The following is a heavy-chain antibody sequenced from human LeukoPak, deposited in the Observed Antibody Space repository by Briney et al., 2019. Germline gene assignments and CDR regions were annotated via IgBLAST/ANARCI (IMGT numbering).Heavy chain of an antibody. V-gene: IGHV1-18*01. J-gene: IGHJ2*01. CDR2: ISGYNGNT. CDR3: ARGLGVVTAQSEQPKPRYFDL. D-gene: IGHD2-21*02. CDR1: GYNFISYG. Sequence: ASVKVSCKASGYNFISYGVSWVRQAPGQGLEWMGWISGYNGNTNYAQNLQGRVTMTTDTSTSTAYMELRSLRSDDTAVYYCARGLGVVTAQSEQPKPRYFDLWGRGTQVTVSS.